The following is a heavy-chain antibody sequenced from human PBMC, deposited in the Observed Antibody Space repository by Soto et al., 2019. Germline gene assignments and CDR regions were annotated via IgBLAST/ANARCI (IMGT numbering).Heavy chain of an antibody. CDR3: ARQSGPAYRYGMDI. Sequence: QMQLQQWGAGLLKASETLSLTCSVSGGSFSGYYLAWIRQPPGKGLEWIGEINHAGSTKYHPSLKSRVVLSVDLSHTHSPLRLRSVPAADAAVYFCARQSGPAYRYGMDIWGQADAVTVSS. CDR2: INHAGST. V-gene: IGHV4-34*02. CDR1: GGSFSGYY. J-gene: IGHJ6*02. D-gene: IGHD4-4*01.